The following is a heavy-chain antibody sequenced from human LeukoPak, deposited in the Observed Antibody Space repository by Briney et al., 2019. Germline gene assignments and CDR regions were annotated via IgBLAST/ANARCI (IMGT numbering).Heavy chain of an antibody. D-gene: IGHD1-26*01. CDR2: ISSSGGSI. Sequence: GGSLRLSCAASGFTFSGYYMSWVRQAPGKGLEWVSSISSSGGSIYYADSLKGRFTISRDNSKNSLYLQMNGLRAEDTAVYYCAREYRGSYYLDYWGQGTLVTVST. V-gene: IGHV3-11*01. CDR3: AREYRGSYYLDY. J-gene: IGHJ4*02. CDR1: GFTFSGYY.